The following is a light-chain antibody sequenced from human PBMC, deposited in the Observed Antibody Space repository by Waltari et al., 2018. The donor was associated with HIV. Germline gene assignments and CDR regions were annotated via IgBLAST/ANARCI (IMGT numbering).Light chain of an antibody. J-gene: IGLJ3*02. V-gene: IGLV6-57*01. CDR1: RGSIASNY. CDR2: EDN. Sequence: NFMLTQPHSVSESPGKTVTISCTRSRGSIASNYVQWYQQRPGSSPTTVIYEDNQRHSGVRDRVCRTIDSPTNSASLTISGLKPEDDADYYCQSYDSSKHWVFGGGTKLTVL. CDR3: QSYDSSKHWV.